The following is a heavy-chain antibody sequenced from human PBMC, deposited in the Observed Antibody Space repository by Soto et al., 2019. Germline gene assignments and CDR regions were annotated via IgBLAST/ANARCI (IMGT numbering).Heavy chain of an antibody. CDR2: IDPSDSYI. V-gene: IGHV5-10-1*01. CDR3: AGRTVTFHGMDV. Sequence: GESLKISCKGSGYTFTTYWISWVRQTPGKGLEWMGRIDPSDSYINYSPPFQGHVTISADKSISTAYLQWSSLKASDTAIYYCAGRTVTFHGMDVWGQGTTVTVSS. J-gene: IGHJ6*02. D-gene: IGHD4-4*01. CDR1: GYTFTTYW.